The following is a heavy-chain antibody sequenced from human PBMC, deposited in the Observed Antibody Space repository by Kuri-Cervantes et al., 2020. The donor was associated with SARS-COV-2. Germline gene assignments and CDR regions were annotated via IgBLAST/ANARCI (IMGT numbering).Heavy chain of an antibody. J-gene: IGHJ3*02. CDR3: AGRDYDSYAFDI. Sequence: LRLSCTVSGGSISSGDYYWSWIRQPPGKGLEWIGYIYYSGSTYYNPSLKSRVTISVDTSKNQFSLKLSSVIAADTAVYYCAGRDYDSYAFDIWGQGTMVTVSS. V-gene: IGHV4-30-4*08. CDR2: IYYSGST. D-gene: IGHD3-3*01. CDR1: GGSISSGDYY.